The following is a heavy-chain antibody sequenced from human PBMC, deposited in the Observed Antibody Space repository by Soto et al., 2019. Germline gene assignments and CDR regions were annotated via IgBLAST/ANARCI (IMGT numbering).Heavy chain of an antibody. J-gene: IGHJ5*02. V-gene: IGHV6-1*01. CDR2: TYYRSKWYN. Sequence: PSQTLSLTCAISGDSVSSNSAAWNWIRQSPSRGLEWLGRTYYRSKWYNDYAVSVKSRITINPDTSKNQFSLQLNSVTPEDTAVYYCARVSRYFDWSHVGFDPWGQGTLVTVS. CDR3: ARVSRYFDWSHVGFDP. D-gene: IGHD3-9*01. CDR1: GDSVSSNSAA.